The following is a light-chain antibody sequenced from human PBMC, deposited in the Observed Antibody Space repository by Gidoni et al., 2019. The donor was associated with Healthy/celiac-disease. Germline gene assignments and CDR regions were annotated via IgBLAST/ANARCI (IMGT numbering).Light chain of an antibody. Sequence: DIQITQSPAALSAAVGDRVPITCRASQSISSYLNWYQQKPGKAPQLLIYAASSLQSGVPPRFSGSASGTDFPLTISRLHPEVFATYYCQQSYSTPLTFGGGTKVEIK. CDR2: AAS. V-gene: IGKV1-39*01. CDR3: QQSYSTPLT. J-gene: IGKJ4*01. CDR1: QSISSY.